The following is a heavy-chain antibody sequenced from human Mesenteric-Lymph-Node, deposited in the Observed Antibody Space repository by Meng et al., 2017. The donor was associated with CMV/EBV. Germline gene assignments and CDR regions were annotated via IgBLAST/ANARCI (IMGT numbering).Heavy chain of an antibody. D-gene: IGHD3-3*01. CDR1: GGSISSYY. Sequence: SETLSLTCTVSGGSISSYYWSWIRQPPGKGLEWIGYIYYSGSTNYNPSLKSRVTISVDTSKNQFSLKLSSVTAADTAVYYCARDPVLRFFSGGFDPWGQGTLVTVSS. V-gene: IGHV4-59*01. CDR3: ARDPVLRFFSGGFDP. CDR2: IYYSGST. J-gene: IGHJ5*02.